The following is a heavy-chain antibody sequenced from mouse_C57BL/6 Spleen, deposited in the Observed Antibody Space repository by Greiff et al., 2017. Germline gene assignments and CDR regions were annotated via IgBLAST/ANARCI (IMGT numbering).Heavy chain of an antibody. Sequence: QVQLQQPGAELVMPGASVKLSCKASGYTFTSYWMHWVKQSPGQGLEWIGEIDPSDSYTNYNQMFKGKSTLTVDNSSSTTYMQLSSLTSKDSAGYYSARGRYGAYWGQGTLVTVSA. CDR3: ARGRYGAY. CDR1: GYTFTSYW. J-gene: IGHJ3*01. D-gene: IGHD2-14*01. V-gene: IGHV1-69*01. CDR2: IDPSDSYT.